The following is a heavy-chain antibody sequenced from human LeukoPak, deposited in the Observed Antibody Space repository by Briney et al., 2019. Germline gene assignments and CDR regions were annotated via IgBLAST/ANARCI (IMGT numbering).Heavy chain of an antibody. J-gene: IGHJ3*02. CDR3: ARTLYGDTTDAFDI. Sequence: PGGSLRLSCAASGFTFSSYSMNWVRQAPGKGLEWVSYISSSSTIYYADSVKGRLTISRDNAKNSLYLQMNSLRAEDTAVYYCARTLYGDTTDAFDIWGQGTMVTVSS. V-gene: IGHV3-48*01. CDR2: ISSSSTI. D-gene: IGHD4-17*01. CDR1: GFTFSSYS.